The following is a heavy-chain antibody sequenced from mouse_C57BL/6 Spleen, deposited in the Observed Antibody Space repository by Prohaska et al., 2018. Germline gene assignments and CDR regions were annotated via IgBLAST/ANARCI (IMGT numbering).Heavy chain of an antibody. CDR1: GYTFTDHT. CDR2: IYPRDGST. CDR3: ARYYGRAMDD. Sequence: KVSGYTFTDHTIHWMKQRPEQGLEWIGYIYPRDGSTKYNEKFKGMATLTADKSSSTAYMKLNSVTSEDSEVYFCARYYGRAMDDWGQGTSVTVSS. V-gene: IGHV1-78*01. J-gene: IGHJ4*01. D-gene: IGHD1-1*01.